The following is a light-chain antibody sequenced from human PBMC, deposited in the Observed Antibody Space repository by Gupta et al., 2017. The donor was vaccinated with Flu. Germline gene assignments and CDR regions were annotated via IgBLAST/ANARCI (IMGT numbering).Light chain of an antibody. Sequence: VSWYQQHPGEAPKRMMYDVNKRPSGVPDRFSGSKSGNTASRTISGLQAEDEAEDHCCSYAGSSTFVVFGGGTKLTVL. CDR3: CSYAGSSTFVV. J-gene: IGLJ2*01. V-gene: IGLV2-11*01. CDR2: DVN.